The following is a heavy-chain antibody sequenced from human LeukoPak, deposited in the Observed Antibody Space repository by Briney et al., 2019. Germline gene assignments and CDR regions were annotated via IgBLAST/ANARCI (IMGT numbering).Heavy chain of an antibody. J-gene: IGHJ4*02. CDR1: GFPFSSYA. CDR2: ISYEGSNK. V-gene: IGHV3-30-3*01. Sequence: GRSLRLSCAAAGFPFSSYAMHWVRQAPGKRLEWVAVISYEGSNKYYADSVKGRFTISRDNSKNTLYLQMNSLRAEDTAAYYCARVSSGWQNFDYWGQGTLVTVSS. CDR3: ARVSSGWQNFDY. D-gene: IGHD6-19*01.